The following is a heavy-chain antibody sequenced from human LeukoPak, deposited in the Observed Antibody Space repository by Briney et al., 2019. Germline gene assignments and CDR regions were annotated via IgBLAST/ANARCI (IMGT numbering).Heavy chain of an antibody. Sequence: PGGSLRLSCAASGFTFSSYAMHWVRQAPGKGLEWVAVISYDGSNKYYADSVKGRFTISRDNSKNTLYLQMNSLRAEDTAVYYCAKDWERIFYYYGMDVWGQGTTVTVSS. CDR1: GFTFSSYA. D-gene: IGHD2-15*01. V-gene: IGHV3-30-3*01. CDR3: AKDWERIFYYYGMDV. J-gene: IGHJ6*02. CDR2: ISYDGSNK.